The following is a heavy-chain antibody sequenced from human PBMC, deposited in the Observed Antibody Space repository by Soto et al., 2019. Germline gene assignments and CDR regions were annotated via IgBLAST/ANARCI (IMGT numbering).Heavy chain of an antibody. J-gene: IGHJ4*02. V-gene: IGHV1-24*01. Sequence: AAVKVSCKVSGCTLTELSMHWVRQAPGKGLEWMGGFDPEDGETIYAQKFQGRVTMTEDTSTDTAYMELSSLRSEDTAVYYCATEKFDHESTIDYWGQGTLVTVSS. CDR1: GCTLTELS. CDR3: ATEKFDHESTIDY. CDR2: FDPEDGET. D-gene: IGHD3-10*01.